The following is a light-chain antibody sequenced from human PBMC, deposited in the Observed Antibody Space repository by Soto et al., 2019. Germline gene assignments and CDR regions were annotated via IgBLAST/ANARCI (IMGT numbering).Light chain of an antibody. Sequence: DIQLTQSPSFLSASVGDRVTITCRASQAISSSLAWYQHNPGKAPKLLIYAASTLQNGVPSSFSGSGSGTEFNLTISSLQPEDFAHYYCQHLNDYRYTFGQGTKVEIK. V-gene: IGKV1-9*01. J-gene: IGKJ2*01. CDR2: AAS. CDR3: QHLNDYRYT. CDR1: QAISSS.